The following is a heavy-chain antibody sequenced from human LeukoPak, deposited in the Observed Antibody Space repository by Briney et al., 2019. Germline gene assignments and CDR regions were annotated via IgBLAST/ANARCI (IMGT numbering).Heavy chain of an antibody. Sequence: KPSETLSLTCAVSGYSLGKNYYWGWIRQSPGKGLEWIGRIYGRASTSYNPSLMNRVTMSVDTSKNHFSLQLTSVTAADTAVYYWARYDSRGSASTKFDYWGPGIQVTVSS. CDR1: GYSLGKNYY. J-gene: IGHJ4*02. D-gene: IGHD3-3*01. V-gene: IGHV4-38-2*01. CDR2: IYGRAST. CDR3: ARYDSRGSASTKFDY.